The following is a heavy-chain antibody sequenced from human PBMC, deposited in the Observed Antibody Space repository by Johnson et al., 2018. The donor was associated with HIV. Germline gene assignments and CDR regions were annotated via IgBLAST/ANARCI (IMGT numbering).Heavy chain of an antibody. CDR2: ISWNSGNI. Sequence: VQLVESGGGVVQPGRSLRLSCAASGFTFSSYGMHWVRQAPGTGLEWVSSISWNSGNIGYADSVKGRFTIARDNAKNSLYLQMNSLRAEDTAVYYCARDAGATTGLFTAFDIWGQGTMVTVSS. D-gene: IGHD1-26*01. CDR3: ARDAGATTGLFTAFDI. V-gene: IGHV3-9*01. CDR1: GFTFSSYG. J-gene: IGHJ3*02.